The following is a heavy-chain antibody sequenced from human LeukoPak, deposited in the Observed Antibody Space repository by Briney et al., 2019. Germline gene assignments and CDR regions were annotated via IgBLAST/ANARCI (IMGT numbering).Heavy chain of an antibody. CDR3: ARGVCGLGYVGYYYYYMDV. V-gene: IGHV4-34*01. CDR1: GGSFSGYY. J-gene: IGHJ6*03. Sequence: PSETLSLSCAVYGGSFSGYYWRWIRQPPGKGLEWVAEITYSGSTNYNPSLMSRVTISVDTSKNQFSLKLSSVTVSDTAVYYCARGVCGLGYVGYYYYYMDVWGKGTTVTVSS. D-gene: IGHD2-8*01. CDR2: ITYSGST.